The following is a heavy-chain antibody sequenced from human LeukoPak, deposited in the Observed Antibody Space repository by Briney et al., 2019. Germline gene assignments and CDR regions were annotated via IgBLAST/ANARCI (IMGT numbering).Heavy chain of an antibody. CDR2: IKLDGSEK. CDR1: GFTFSSYW. V-gene: IGHV3-7*01. Sequence: SGGALRLSCVASGFTFSSYWMSWVRQAPGKGLEWVANIKLDGSEKYYVDSVKGRFTISRDNAKNSLYLQMNSLRAEDTAVYYCAELGITMIGGVWGKGTTVTISS. CDR3: AELGITMIGGV. D-gene: IGHD3-10*02. J-gene: IGHJ6*04.